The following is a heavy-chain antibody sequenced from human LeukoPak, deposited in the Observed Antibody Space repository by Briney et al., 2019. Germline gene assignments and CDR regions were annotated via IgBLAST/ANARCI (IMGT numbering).Heavy chain of an antibody. CDR2: IKENGGEK. CDR1: GFTFTNYW. V-gene: IGHV3-7*01. J-gene: IGHJ4*02. CDR3: ARGSSGQYDFWSS. D-gene: IGHD3-3*01. Sequence: GGSLRLSCAASGFTFTNYWMTWVRQAPRKGLEWVANIKENGGEKYYVGSVKGRFTISRDNAKNSLYLQMNSLRAEDTAVYYCARGSSGQYDFWSSWGQGTLVTVSS.